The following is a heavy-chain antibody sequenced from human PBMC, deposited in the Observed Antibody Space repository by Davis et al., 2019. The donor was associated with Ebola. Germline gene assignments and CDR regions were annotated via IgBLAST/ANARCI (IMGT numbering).Heavy chain of an antibody. CDR3: ATLRRTITGMDDGFDI. CDR1: GYRFSSYW. Sequence: GESLKISCKGSGYRFSSYWIGWVRQMPGKGLEWMGIIYTGDSARRYSPSFRGKVTITADKSIKTAFLQWSSLKASDTAMYYCATLRRTITGMDDGFDIWGQGTMVTVSS. V-gene: IGHV5-51*01. J-gene: IGHJ3*02. CDR2: IYTGDSAR. D-gene: IGHD1-20*01.